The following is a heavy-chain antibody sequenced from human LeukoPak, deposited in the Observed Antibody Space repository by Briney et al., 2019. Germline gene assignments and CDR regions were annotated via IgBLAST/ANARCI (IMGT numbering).Heavy chain of an antibody. CDR3: ASSGEEDSNLDY. D-gene: IGHD7-27*01. CDR2: IYYSGST. J-gene: IGHJ4*02. V-gene: IGHV4-59*01. Sequence: SETLSLTCTVSGGSISSYYWSWIRQPPGKGLEWIGYIYYSGSTNYNPSLKSRVTISVDTSKNQFSLKLSSVTAADTAVYYCASSGEEDSNLDYWGQGTLVTVSS. CDR1: GGSISSYY.